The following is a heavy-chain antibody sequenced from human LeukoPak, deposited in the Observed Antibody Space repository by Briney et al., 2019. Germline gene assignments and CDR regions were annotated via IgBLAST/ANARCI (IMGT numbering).Heavy chain of an antibody. J-gene: IGHJ3*02. D-gene: IGHD1-26*01. CDR2: IIPILGIA. CDR3: AREIVGAPEAFDI. CDR1: GGTFSSYA. Sequence: GASVKVSCKASGGTFSSYAISWVRQAPGQGLEWMGRIIPILGIANYAQKFQGRVTITADKSTGTAYMELSSLRSEDTAVYYCAREIVGAPEAFDIWGQGTMVTVSS. V-gene: IGHV1-69*04.